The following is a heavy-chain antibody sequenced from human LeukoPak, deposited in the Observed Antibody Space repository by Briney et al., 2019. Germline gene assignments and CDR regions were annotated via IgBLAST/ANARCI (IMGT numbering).Heavy chain of an antibody. D-gene: IGHD4-17*01. V-gene: IGHV4-30-2*01. CDR2: IYHSGST. CDR3: AREVYGDPPDY. Sequence: SETLSLTCAVYGGSFSGYYWSWIRQPPGKGLEWIGYIYHSGSTYYNPSLKSRVTISVDRSKNQFSLKLSSVTAADTAVYYCAREVYGDPPDYWGQGTLVTVSS. CDR1: GGSFSGYY. J-gene: IGHJ4*02.